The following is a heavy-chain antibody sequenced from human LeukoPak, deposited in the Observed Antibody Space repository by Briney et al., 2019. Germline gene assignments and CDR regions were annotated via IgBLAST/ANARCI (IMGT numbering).Heavy chain of an antibody. J-gene: IGHJ5*02. D-gene: IGHD2-21*02. CDR1: GGSISSSSYY. V-gene: IGHV4-39*01. Sequence: SETLSLTCTVSGGSISSSSYYWGWIRQPPGRGLEWIANIYHSGSTYYNPSLKSRLTISVDTSKNQFSLRLTSVTAADTAVYYCARLGVVTTIEHWFDPWGQGTLVTVSS. CDR3: ARLGVVTTIEHWFDP. CDR2: IYHSGST.